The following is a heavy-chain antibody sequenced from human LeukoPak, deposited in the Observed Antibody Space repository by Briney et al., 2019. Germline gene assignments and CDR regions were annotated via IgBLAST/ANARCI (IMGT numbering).Heavy chain of an antibody. D-gene: IGHD5-18*01. CDR2: ISGSGGST. Sequence: GGTLRLSCAASGFTFSSYGMSWVRQAPGKGLEWVSAISGSGGSTYYADSVKGRFTISRDNSKNTLYLQMNSLRAEDTAVYYCAKGGYSYGVDYWGQGTLVTVSS. CDR3: AKGGYSYGVDY. CDR1: GFTFSSYG. J-gene: IGHJ4*02. V-gene: IGHV3-23*01.